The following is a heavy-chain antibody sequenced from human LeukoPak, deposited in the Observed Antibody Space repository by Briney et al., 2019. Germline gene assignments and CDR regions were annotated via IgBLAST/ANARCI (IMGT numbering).Heavy chain of an antibody. CDR3: ASQLGFGY. J-gene: IGHJ4*02. CDR2: IYYSGST. Sequence: GSLRLSCAASGFTFSSYNMNWIRQPPGKGLEWIGSIYYSGSTYYNPSLKSRVTISVDTSKNQFSLKLSSVTAADTAVYYCASQLGFGYWGQGTLVTVSS. CDR1: GFTFSSYN. V-gene: IGHV4-39*07. D-gene: IGHD2-2*01.